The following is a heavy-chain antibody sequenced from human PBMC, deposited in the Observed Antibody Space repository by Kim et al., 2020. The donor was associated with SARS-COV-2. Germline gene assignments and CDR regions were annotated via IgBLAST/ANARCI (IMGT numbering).Heavy chain of an antibody. CDR3: ARDPITMVRGAHLSYYGRDV. D-gene: IGHD3-10*01. J-gene: IGHJ6*02. V-gene: IGHV4-39*07. CDR2: IYYSGKT. CDR1: GGSISSTNYY. Sequence: SETLSLTCTVSGGSISSTNYYWGWFRQPPGKGLEWIGSIYYSGKTYYNPSLKSRVTISVDTSKTLISLKLSSVTAADTAVYYCARDPITMVRGAHLSYYGRDVWGQGTTVTVSS.